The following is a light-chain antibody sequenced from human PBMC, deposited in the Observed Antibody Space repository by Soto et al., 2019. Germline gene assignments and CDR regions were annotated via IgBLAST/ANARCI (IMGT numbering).Light chain of an antibody. CDR2: DVT. CDR3: SSYRRGSTYV. V-gene: IGLV2-14*01. J-gene: IGLJ1*01. CDR1: SSDVGGYNY. Sequence: QSVLTQAASVSGSPGQSITVSCTRTSSDVGGYNYVSWYQQHPGKAPRLMIYDVTNRPSGVSNRFSGSKSGNTASLTISGLQAEDEADYYCSSYRRGSTYVFGTGTKVTVL.